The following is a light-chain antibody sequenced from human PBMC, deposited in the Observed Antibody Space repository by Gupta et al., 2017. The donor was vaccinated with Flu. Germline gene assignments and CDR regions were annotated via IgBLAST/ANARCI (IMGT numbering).Light chain of an antibody. J-gene: IGLJ1*01. CDR3: GAWYDSLKSYV. CDR2: SNN. V-gene: IGLV1-44*01. Sequence: QSVLTQPPSASEPPGQRVTISCSGSSSNIGRNTVNWYQQLPGTAPKLLMYSNNQRPSGVPDRFSGSKSGTSASLAISGLQSEDEADYYCGAWYDSLKSYVFAPGTKVTVL. CDR1: SSNIGRNT.